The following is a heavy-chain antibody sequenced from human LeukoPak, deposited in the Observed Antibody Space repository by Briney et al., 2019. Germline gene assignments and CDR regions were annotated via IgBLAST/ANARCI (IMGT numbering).Heavy chain of an antibody. CDR2: MNPNRGNT. V-gene: IGHV1-8*02. J-gene: IGHJ6*03. Sequence: GASVKLSCKASVYTFTCYDINWVPQATGKGLEWMVWMNPNRGNTGYAQKFQDRVTITRNTAISTAYMELSSLRSEDTAVYYCARGSEISAAGSGHYSRYYYYYYMDVWGKGTTVTVSS. D-gene: IGHD6-13*01. CDR3: ARGSEISAAGSGHYSRYYYYYYMDV. CDR1: VYTFTCYD.